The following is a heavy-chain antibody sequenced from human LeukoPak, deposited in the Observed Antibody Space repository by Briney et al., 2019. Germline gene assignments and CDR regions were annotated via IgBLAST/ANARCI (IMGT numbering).Heavy chain of an antibody. J-gene: IGHJ6*02. CDR1: GYTFTSYS. V-gene: IGHV1-3*01. CDR3: ARFLGGSYGMDV. CDR2: INAGSGNT. Sequence: VSVKVSCKASGYTFTSYSMHWVRQAPGQRLEWMGWINAGSGNTKFSQKFQGRVTITRDTSASTAYMELSSLRSEDTAVYYCARFLGGSYGMDVWGQGTTVTVSS. D-gene: IGHD1-26*01.